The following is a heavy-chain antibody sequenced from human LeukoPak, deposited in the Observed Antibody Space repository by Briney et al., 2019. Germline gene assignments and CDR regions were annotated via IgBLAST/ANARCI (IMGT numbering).Heavy chain of an antibody. CDR3: ARDLEAYYYDSSGYSN. D-gene: IGHD3-22*01. CDR1: GGTFSSYA. Sequence: ASVKVSCKASGGTFSSYAISWVRQAPGQGLEWMGGIIPIFGTANYAQKFQGRVTITADESTSTDYMELSSLRSEDTAVYYCARDLEAYYYDSSGYSNWGQGTLVTVSS. CDR2: IIPIFGTA. J-gene: IGHJ4*02. V-gene: IGHV1-69*13.